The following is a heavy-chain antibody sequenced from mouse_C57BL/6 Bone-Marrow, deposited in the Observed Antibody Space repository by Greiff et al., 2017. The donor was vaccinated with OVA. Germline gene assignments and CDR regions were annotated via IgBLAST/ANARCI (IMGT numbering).Heavy chain of an antibody. Sequence: SGAELARPGASVKLSCKASGYTFTSYGISWVKQRTGQGLEWIGEIYPRSGNTYYNEKFKGKATLTADKSSSTAYMELRSLTSEDSAVYFCASRDDGSTFFDYWGQGTTLTVSS. J-gene: IGHJ2*01. D-gene: IGHD2-3*01. CDR3: ASRDDGSTFFDY. V-gene: IGHV1-81*01. CDR2: IYPRSGNT. CDR1: GYTFTSYG.